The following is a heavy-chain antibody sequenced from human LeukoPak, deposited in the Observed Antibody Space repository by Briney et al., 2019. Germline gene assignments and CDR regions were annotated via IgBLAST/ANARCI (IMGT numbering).Heavy chain of an antibody. CDR2: IYYSGSS. V-gene: IGHV4-30-4*08. CDR3: ASGRQWLARIDY. J-gene: IGHJ4*02. CDR1: GGSISSGDYY. D-gene: IGHD6-19*01. Sequence: SQTLSLTCTVSGGSISSGDYYWSWIRQPPGKALEWIGYIYYSGSSYYNPSLTSRVTISVDTSKNQFSLKLSSVTAADTAVYYCASGRQWLARIDYWGQGTLVTVSS.